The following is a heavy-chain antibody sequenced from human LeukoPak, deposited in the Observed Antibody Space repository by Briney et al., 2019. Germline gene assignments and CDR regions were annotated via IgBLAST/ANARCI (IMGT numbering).Heavy chain of an antibody. CDR2: ISGSGGST. Sequence: GGSLRLSCAASGFTFSSYAMSWVRQAPGKGLEWVSAISGSGGSTYYADSVKGRFTISRDNSKNTLYLQMNSLRAEDTAVYYCARDKGDSSSWYLYYWGQGTLVTVSS. D-gene: IGHD6-13*01. CDR3: ARDKGDSSSWYLYY. V-gene: IGHV3-23*01. CDR1: GFTFSSYA. J-gene: IGHJ4*02.